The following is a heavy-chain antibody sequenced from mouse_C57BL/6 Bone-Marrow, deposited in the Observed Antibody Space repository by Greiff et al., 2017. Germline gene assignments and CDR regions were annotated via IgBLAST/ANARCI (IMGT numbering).Heavy chain of an antibody. CDR1: GYAFSSSW. CDR3: SRYNYLAY. Sequence: QVQLQQSGPALVKPGASVKISCKASGYAFSSSWMNWVQQRPGKGLEWIGRIYPGDGDTNYNGKFKGKATLTADKSSRPAYIQLSSLTSDVSAVYFCSRYNYLAYWGQGTLVTVSA. V-gene: IGHV1-82*01. J-gene: IGHJ3*01. D-gene: IGHD2-4*01. CDR2: IYPGDGDT.